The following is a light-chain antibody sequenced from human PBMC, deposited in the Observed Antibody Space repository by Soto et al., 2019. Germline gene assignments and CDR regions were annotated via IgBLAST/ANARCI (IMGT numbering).Light chain of an antibody. CDR3: SSYTSSSTWV. Sequence: QSALTQPASVSGSPGQSITISCTGTSSDVGGYNYVSWYQQHPGKAPKLMIYDVSNRPSGVSSRFSGTNSGNTASLTISGLQAEDEADYYCSSYTSSSTWVFGGGAKLTDL. CDR1: SSDVGGYNY. V-gene: IGLV2-14*01. CDR2: DVS. J-gene: IGLJ3*02.